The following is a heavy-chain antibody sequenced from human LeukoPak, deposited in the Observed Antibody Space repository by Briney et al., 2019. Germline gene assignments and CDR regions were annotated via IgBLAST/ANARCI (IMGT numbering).Heavy chain of an antibody. V-gene: IGHV3-11*04. Sequence: GGSLRLSCAASGFTFSEYYMTWIRQAPGKGLEWLSYISPGGSTIYYADSMKGRLTISRDNAKKSLDLQMNSLRAEDTAVYYCARDRESSSMSRAFDYWGQGTLVTVSS. CDR2: ISPGGSTI. CDR1: GFTFSEYY. J-gene: IGHJ4*02. D-gene: IGHD6-6*01. CDR3: ARDRESSSMSRAFDY.